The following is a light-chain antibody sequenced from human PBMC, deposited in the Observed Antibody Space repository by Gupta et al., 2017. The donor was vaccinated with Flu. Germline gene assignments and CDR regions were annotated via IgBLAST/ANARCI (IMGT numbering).Light chain of an antibody. J-gene: IGLJ3*02. V-gene: IGLV2-11*01. Sequence: ALTQPRSVSGSPGQSVTISCTGTSSDVGGYNYVSWHQQHPGKAPTLMIYDVGRRSSGIPGRFSGSKSGNTASLTISGREEEEDADYYGCSGAGSDDWVFGRGTKLTVL. CDR2: DVG. CDR3: CSGAGSDDWV. CDR1: SSDVGGYNY.